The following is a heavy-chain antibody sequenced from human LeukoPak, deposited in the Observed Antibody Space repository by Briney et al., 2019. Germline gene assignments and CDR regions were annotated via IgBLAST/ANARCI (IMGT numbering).Heavy chain of an antibody. Sequence: PSETLSLTCTVSGGSISTYSWSWIRQSPGKGLEWIGYIYFSGSTNYNPSLKSRVTISGDTSKKQFSLKVRSVTAADTAVYYCARSRGGYSEEYFYYMDVWGKGTTVTVSS. CDR3: ARSRGGYSEEYFYYMDV. J-gene: IGHJ6*03. CDR1: GGSISTYS. D-gene: IGHD5-24*01. V-gene: IGHV4-59*01. CDR2: IYFSGST.